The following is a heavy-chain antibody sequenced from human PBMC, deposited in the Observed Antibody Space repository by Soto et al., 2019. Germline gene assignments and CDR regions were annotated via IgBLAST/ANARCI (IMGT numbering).Heavy chain of an antibody. Sequence: GASVKVSCKASGGTFSSYTISWVRQAPRQGLEWMGRIIPILGIANYAQKFQGRVTITADKSTSTAYMELSSLRSEDTAVYYRARDLYRREQQLGTSDYWGQGTLVTVSS. V-gene: IGHV1-69*04. CDR3: ARDLYRREQQLGTSDY. D-gene: IGHD6-13*01. CDR2: IIPILGIA. CDR1: GGTFSSYT. J-gene: IGHJ4*02.